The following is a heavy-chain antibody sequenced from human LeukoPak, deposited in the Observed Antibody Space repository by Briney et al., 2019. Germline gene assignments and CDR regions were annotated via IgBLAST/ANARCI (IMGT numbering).Heavy chain of an antibody. CDR1: GFTFSSYG. D-gene: IGHD3-10*01. CDR2: ISYDGSNK. Sequence: GGSLRLSCAASGFTFSSYGMHWVRQAPGKGLEWVAVISYDGSNKYYADSVKGRFTISRDNSKNTLYLQMNSLRAEDTAVYYCAKDDAPPGTPPGYFDYWGQGTLVTVSS. V-gene: IGHV3-30*18. CDR3: AKDDAPPGTPPGYFDY. J-gene: IGHJ4*02.